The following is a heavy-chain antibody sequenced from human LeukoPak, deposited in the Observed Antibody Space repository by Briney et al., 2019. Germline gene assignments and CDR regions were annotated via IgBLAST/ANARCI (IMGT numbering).Heavy chain of an antibody. Sequence: ASVTVSCKASGYTFTSYAMNWVRQAPGQGLEWMGWISAYNGNTNYAQKLQGRVTMTTDTSTSTAYMELSSLRSEDTAVYYCARVGDILTGYFYYYMDVWGKGTTVTVSS. CDR1: GYTFTSYA. CDR2: ISAYNGNT. D-gene: IGHD3-9*01. J-gene: IGHJ6*03. CDR3: ARVGDILTGYFYYYMDV. V-gene: IGHV1-18*01.